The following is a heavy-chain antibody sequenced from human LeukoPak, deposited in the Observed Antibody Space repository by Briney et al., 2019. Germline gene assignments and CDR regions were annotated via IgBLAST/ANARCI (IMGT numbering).Heavy chain of an antibody. CDR2: INHSGST. CDR3: ARRSYSSPFDY. D-gene: IGHD6-19*01. J-gene: IGHJ4*02. Sequence: SETLSLTCAVYGGSFSGYYWSWIRQPPGKGLEWIGEINHSGSTNYNPSLKSRVTISVHTSRNQFSLKLSSVSAADTAVYYCARRSYSSPFDYWGQGTLVTVSS. CDR1: GGSFSGYY. V-gene: IGHV4-34*01.